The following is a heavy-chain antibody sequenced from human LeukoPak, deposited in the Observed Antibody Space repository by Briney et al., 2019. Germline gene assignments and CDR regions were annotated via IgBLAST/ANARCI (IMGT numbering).Heavy chain of an antibody. CDR2: IKQDGNEK. J-gene: IGHJ4*02. CDR1: GFTFSSYW. CDR3: GRDRIAERGTGWRVDY. D-gene: IGHD6-13*01. Sequence: GGSLRLSCAASGFTFSSYWMSWVRQAPGKGLEWVANIKQDGNEKYYLDSVKGRFTISRDNAKNSLYLQMNSLRDEDTAVYYCGRDRIAERGTGWRVDYWAQGTLVTVPS. V-gene: IGHV3-7*01.